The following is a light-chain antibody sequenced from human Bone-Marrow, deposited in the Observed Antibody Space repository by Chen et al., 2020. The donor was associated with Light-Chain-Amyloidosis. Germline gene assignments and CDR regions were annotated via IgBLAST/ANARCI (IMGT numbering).Light chain of an antibody. CDR3: QSYQGSSQGV. J-gene: IGLJ3*02. V-gene: IGLV6-57*01. Sequence: NFMLTQPHSVSESPGKTVSISCTRSSGSIATNYVQWYQQRQGSSPTTVIYEDDQRHSGVPDRFSGSIDRSSNSASLTISGLKTEDEADYYCQSYQGSSQGVFGGGTKLTVL. CDR1: SGSIATNY. CDR2: EDD.